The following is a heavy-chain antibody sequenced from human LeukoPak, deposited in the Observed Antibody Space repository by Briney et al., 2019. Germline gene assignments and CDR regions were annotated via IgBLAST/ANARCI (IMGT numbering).Heavy chain of an antibody. V-gene: IGHV3-53*01. J-gene: IGHJ4*02. CDR2: IYSGGST. CDR3: ARDRTAMVDY. CDR1: GFTVSSNY. Sequence: SGGSLRLSCAASGFTVSSNYMSWVRQAPGKGLEWVSVIYSGGSTYYADSVKGRFTISRDNAKNSLYLQMNSLRAEDTAVYYCARDRTAMVDYWGQGTLVTVSS. D-gene: IGHD5-18*01.